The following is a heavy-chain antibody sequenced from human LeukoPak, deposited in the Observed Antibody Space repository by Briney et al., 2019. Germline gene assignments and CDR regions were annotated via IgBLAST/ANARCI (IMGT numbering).Heavy chain of an antibody. CDR1: GFTFSIYG. J-gene: IGHJ3*02. Sequence: GGSLRLSCAASGFTFSIYGMHWVRQAPGKGLEWVAFIRYDGSNKYYADSVKGRFTISRDNSKNTLYLQMNSLRAEDTAVYYCAKMDEYSSSWYYAFDIWGQGTMVTVSS. CDR2: IRYDGSNK. V-gene: IGHV3-30*02. CDR3: AKMDEYSSSWYYAFDI. D-gene: IGHD6-13*01.